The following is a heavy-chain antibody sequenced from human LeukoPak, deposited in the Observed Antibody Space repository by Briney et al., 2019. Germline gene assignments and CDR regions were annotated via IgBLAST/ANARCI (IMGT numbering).Heavy chain of an antibody. CDR3: ARDSYGSGSYSTDY. CDR2: INWNGGST. J-gene: IGHJ4*02. V-gene: IGHV3-20*04. Sequence: GESLKISCAASGFTFDDYGMSWVRQAPGKGLEWVSGINWNGGSTGYADSVKGRFTISRDNAKNSLYLQMNSLRAEDTALYYCARDSYGSGSYSTDYWGQGTLVTVSS. CDR1: GFTFDDYG. D-gene: IGHD3-10*01.